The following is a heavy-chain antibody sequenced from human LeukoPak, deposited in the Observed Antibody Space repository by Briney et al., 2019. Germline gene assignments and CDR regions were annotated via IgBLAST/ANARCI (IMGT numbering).Heavy chain of an antibody. D-gene: IGHD7-27*01. CDR1: GFTLSNYR. Sequence: PGGSLRLSCTTSGFTLSNYRMTWVRQAPGKGLEWVAKIQKDGSEAYYVDSMEGRFTISRDNAENSLYLQMHSLRAEDTAVYSCARAGVTNQLGQTYWYFDLWGRGTLVTVSS. V-gene: IGHV3-7*01. CDR3: ARAGVTNQLGQTYWYFDL. CDR2: IQKDGSEA. J-gene: IGHJ2*01.